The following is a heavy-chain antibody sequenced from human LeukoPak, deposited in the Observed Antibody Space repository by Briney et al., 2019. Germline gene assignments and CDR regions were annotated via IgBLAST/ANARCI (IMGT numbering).Heavy chain of an antibody. D-gene: IGHD1-1*01. V-gene: IGHV3-23*01. CDR1: GFTFSSHA. Sequence: GASLRLSCAASGFTFSSHAMSWVRQAPGKGLEWVSAISGSGGSTYYADSVKGRFTISRDNSKNTLYLQMNSLRAEDTAVYYCAKDQLGPKFPDYWGQGTLVTVSS. J-gene: IGHJ4*02. CDR3: AKDQLGPKFPDY. CDR2: ISGSGGST.